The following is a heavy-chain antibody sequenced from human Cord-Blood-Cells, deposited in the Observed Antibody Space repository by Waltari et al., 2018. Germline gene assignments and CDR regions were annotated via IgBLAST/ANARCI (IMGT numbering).Heavy chain of an antibody. CDR1: GYTFTSYG. D-gene: IGHD2-2*01. J-gene: IGHJ6*02. CDR3: ARGEIVVVPAAMRVSDYYYYGMDV. CDR2: ISAYNGNT. Sequence: QVQLVQSGAEVKKPGASVKVSCKASGYTFTSYGISWVRQAPGQGLEWMGWISAYNGNTNYAQKLQGRVTMTTDTSTSTAYMELRSLRSDDTAVYYCARGEIVVVPAAMRVSDYYYYGMDVWGQGTTVTVSS. V-gene: IGHV1-18*01.